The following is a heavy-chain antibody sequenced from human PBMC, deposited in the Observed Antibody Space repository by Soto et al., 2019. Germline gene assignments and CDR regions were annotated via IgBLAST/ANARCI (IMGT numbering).Heavy chain of an antibody. V-gene: IGHV3-74*01. CDR2: INSDGSST. D-gene: IGHD4-4*01. CDR1: GFTFSSYW. J-gene: IGHJ3*02. CDR3: ARAGLTHHDPYETTVTTQDAFDI. Sequence: EVQLVESGGGLVQPGGSLRLSCAASGFTFSSYWMHWVRQAPGKGLVWVSRINSDGSSTSYADSVKGRFTISRDNAKNTLYLQMYSLRAEDTAVYYCARAGLTHHDPYETTVTTQDAFDIWGQGTMVTVSS.